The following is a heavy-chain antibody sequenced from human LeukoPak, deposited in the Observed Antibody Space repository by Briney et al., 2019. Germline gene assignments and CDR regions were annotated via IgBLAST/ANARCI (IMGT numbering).Heavy chain of an antibody. Sequence: ASVKVSCKASGYTFTSYYMHWVRQAPGQGLEWMGIINPSGGSTTHAQKFRGRVTMTRDMSTSTVYMEVSSLRSEDTAVYYCARDAGLSSAWGIIPGYYFDYWGQGTLVTVSS. V-gene: IGHV1-46*01. D-gene: IGHD6-19*01. J-gene: IGHJ4*02. CDR3: ARDAGLSSAWGIIPGYYFDY. CDR2: INPSGGST. CDR1: GYTFTSYY.